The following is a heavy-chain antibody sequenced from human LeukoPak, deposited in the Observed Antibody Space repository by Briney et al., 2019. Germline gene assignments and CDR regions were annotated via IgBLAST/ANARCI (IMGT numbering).Heavy chain of an antibody. CDR1: GYTFTSYG. D-gene: IGHD3-22*01. CDR3: AREGPPHYYDGSGYTH. J-gene: IGHJ4*02. V-gene: IGHV1-18*01. Sequence: ASVKVSCKASGYTFTSYGISWVRQAPGQGLEWMGWISAYNGNTNYAQKLQGRVTMTTDTSTSTAYMELRSLRSDDTAVYYCAREGPPHYYDGSGYTHWGQGTLVTVSS. CDR2: ISAYNGNT.